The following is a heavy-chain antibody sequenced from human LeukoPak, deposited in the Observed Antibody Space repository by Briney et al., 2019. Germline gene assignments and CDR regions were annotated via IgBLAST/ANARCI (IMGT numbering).Heavy chain of an antibody. Sequence: GGSLRLSCVASGFTFSNYEMNWVRQAPGKGLEWVSYISGSGSTIYYADSVKGRFTISRDNAKDSLYLQMNSLRAEDTAVYYCARVRSGYSHENYFDYWGQGTLVTVSS. V-gene: IGHV3-48*03. CDR2: ISGSGSTI. CDR1: GFTFSNYE. J-gene: IGHJ4*02. CDR3: ARVRSGYSHENYFDY. D-gene: IGHD5-18*01.